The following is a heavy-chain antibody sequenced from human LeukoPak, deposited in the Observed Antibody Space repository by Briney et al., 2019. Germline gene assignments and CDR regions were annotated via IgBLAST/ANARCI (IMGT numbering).Heavy chain of an antibody. CDR3: ARENYLV. J-gene: IGHJ4*02. V-gene: IGHV3-30*03. Sequence: GRSLRLSCVASGFSFSTYGLHWVRQAPGKGLEWVAVISYNGDNKHYAESVKGRFTISRDNSKNTLDLQMNSLSPEDTAVYHCARENYLVWGQGTLVTVSS. D-gene: IGHD3-10*01. CDR1: GFSFSTYG. CDR2: ISYNGDNK.